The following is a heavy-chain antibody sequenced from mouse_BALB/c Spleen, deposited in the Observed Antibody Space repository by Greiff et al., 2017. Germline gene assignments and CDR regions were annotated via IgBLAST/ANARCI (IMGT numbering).Heavy chain of an antibody. CDR3: ARGDSLLRLFDY. CDR2: IYPGDGDT. Sequence: QVQLQQSGAELARPGASVKLSCKASGYTFTSYWMQWVKQRPGQGLEWIGAIYPGDGDTRYTQKFKGKATLTADKSSSTAYMQLSSLASEDSAVYYCARGDSLLRLFDYWGQGTTLTVSS. V-gene: IGHV1-87*01. CDR1: GYTFTSYW. D-gene: IGHD1-2*01. J-gene: IGHJ2*01.